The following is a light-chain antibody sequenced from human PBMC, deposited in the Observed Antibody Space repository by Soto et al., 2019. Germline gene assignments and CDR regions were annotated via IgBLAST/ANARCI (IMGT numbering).Light chain of an antibody. CDR2: GAS. J-gene: IGKJ1*01. CDR3: PQYNNWCT. CDR1: QSVSSN. Sequence: IVRTQSPATMSVSTEERATLSCSASQSVSSNLAWYEQKPGQAPRLLISGASDRAIGIPARFSGSGSGTDFSLAIISLQSEDYAIYHCPQYNNWCTFGQGTKVAIK. V-gene: IGKV3-15*01.